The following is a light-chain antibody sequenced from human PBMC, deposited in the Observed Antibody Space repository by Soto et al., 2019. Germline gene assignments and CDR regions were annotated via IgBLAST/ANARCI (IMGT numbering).Light chain of an antibody. Sequence: QSVLTQPRSVSGSPGQSVTISCTGTSSDVGGYNYVSWYQQHPGKAPKLMICGVNKRPSGVPDRFSGSKSGNSASLTISGLQAEDEADYYCCSYAGRYTWVFGTGTKVTVL. CDR2: GVN. CDR1: SSDVGGYNY. V-gene: IGLV2-11*01. CDR3: CSYAGRYTWV. J-gene: IGLJ1*01.